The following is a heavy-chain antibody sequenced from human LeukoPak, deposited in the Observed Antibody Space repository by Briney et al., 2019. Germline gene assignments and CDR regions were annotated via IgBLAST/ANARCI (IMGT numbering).Heavy chain of an antibody. D-gene: IGHD3-10*01. CDR2: IIPISGTA. CDR3: AATDYYGSGSYYIIPYYFDY. CDR1: GGTFSSYA. Sequence: ASVKVSCKASGGTFSSYAISWVRQAPGQGLEWMGGIIPISGTANYAQKFQGRVTITADKSTSTAYMELSSLRSEDTAVYYCAATDYYGSGSYYIIPYYFDYWGQGTLVTVSS. J-gene: IGHJ4*02. V-gene: IGHV1-69*06.